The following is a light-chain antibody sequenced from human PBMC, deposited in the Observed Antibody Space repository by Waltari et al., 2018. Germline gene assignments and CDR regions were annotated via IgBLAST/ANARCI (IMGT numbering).Light chain of an antibody. CDR2: YYSDSDK. CDR3: MIWTSNAAV. Sequence: QPVLTQPPSSSASPGESSRLTCTLPSDINVDTYTLYWYQQKPGSRPRYLLYYYSDSDKGQGSGVPSRFSGSKDASANSGILLISGLQFEDEADYYCMIWTSNAAVFGTGTKVTVL. J-gene: IGLJ1*01. CDR1: SDINVDTYT. V-gene: IGLV5-37*01.